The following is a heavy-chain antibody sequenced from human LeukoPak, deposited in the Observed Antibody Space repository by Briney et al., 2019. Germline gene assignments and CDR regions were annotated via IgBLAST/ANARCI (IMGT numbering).Heavy chain of an antibody. CDR2: ISAYNGNT. CDR3: ARVSVYCSGGSCYSSYGMDV. Sequence: ASVKVSCKASGYTFTSYGISWVRQAPGQGLEWMGWISAYNGNTNYAQKLQGRVTMTIDTSTSTAYMELRSLRSDDTAVYYCARVSVYCSGGSCYSSYGMDVWGQGTTVTVSS. J-gene: IGHJ6*02. CDR1: GYTFTSYG. V-gene: IGHV1-18*01. D-gene: IGHD2-15*01.